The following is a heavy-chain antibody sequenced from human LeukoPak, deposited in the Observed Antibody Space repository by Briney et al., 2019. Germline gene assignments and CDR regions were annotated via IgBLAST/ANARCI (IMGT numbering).Heavy chain of an antibody. CDR3: ARAITIFGVVDAFDI. CDR1: GGSISSYY. J-gene: IGHJ3*02. V-gene: IGHV4-59*01. CDR2: IYYSGST. Sequence: SETLSLTXTVSGGSISSYYWSWIRQPPGKGLEWIGYIYYSGSTNYNPSLKSRVTISVDTSKNQFSLKLSSVTAADTAVYYCARAITIFGVVDAFDIWGQGTMVTVSS. D-gene: IGHD3-3*01.